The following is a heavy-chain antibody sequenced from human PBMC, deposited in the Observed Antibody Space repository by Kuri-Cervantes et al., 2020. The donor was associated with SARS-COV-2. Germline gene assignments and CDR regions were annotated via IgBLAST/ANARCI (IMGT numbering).Heavy chain of an antibody. J-gene: IGHJ4*02. CDR2: INHSGST. CDR3: ARGRSFVGN. D-gene: IGHD3-16*01. CDR1: GGSFSGYY. V-gene: IGHV4-34*01. Sequence: SETLSLTCAVYGGSFSGYYWSWIRLPPGKGLEWIGEINHSGSTNYNPSLKSRVTISVDTSKNQFSLKLSSVTAADTAVYYCARGRSFVGNWGQGTLVTVSS.